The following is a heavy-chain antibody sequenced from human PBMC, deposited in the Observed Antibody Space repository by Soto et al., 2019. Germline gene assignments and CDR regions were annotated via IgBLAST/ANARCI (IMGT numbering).Heavy chain of an antibody. D-gene: IGHD1-20*01. J-gene: IGHJ5*02. CDR1: GFPFSDHA. V-gene: IGHV3-23*01. CDR2: ISGSGAYI. CDR3: AKDVYKQPPSGWFDP. Sequence: GESLKISCAASGFPFSDHAMSWVRQAPGKGLEWVSGISGSGAYIYYADSVKGRFTISRDNSKNMLYLQMNSLRAEDTAVYYCAKDVYKQPPSGWFDPWGQGTPVTVSS.